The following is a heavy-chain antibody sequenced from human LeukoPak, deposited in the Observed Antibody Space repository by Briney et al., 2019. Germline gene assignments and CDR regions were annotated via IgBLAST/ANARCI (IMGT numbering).Heavy chain of an antibody. CDR2: INPSGGST. V-gene: IGHV1-46*01. Sequence: ASVKVSCKASGYTFTSYYMHWVRQAPGQGLEWMGIINPSGGSTSYAQKFQGRVTMTRDTSTGTVYMELSSLRSEDTAVYYCARSVRGVIIDEYYFDYLVQGTLVTVSS. J-gene: IGHJ4*02. CDR3: ARSVRGVIIDEYYFDY. CDR1: GYTFTSYY. D-gene: IGHD3-10*01.